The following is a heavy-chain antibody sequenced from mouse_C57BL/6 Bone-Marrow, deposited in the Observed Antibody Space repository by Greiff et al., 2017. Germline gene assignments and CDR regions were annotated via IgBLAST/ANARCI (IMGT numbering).Heavy chain of an antibody. Sequence: EVQLVESGPGMVKPSQSLSLTCTVTGYSITSGYDWHWIRHFPGNKLEWMGYISYSGSTNYNPSLKSRISITHDTSKNHFFLKLHSVTTEDTATYYCARGGYYVDFDYWGQGTTLTVSS. CDR3: ARGGYYVDFDY. CDR1: GYSITSGYD. J-gene: IGHJ2*01. D-gene: IGHD2-3*01. CDR2: ISYSGST. V-gene: IGHV3-1*01.